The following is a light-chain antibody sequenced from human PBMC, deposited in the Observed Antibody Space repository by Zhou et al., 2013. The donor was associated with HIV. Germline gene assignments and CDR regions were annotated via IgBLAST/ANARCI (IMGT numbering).Light chain of an antibody. CDR3: QQRSNWWT. CDR1: QSVISSY. V-gene: IGKV3D-20*02. J-gene: IGKJ1*01. Sequence: EIVLTQSPGTLSLSPGERATLSCRASQSVISSYLAWYQQKPGQAPRLLIYGASSRATGIPDRFSGSGSGTDFTLTISSLEPEDFAVYYCQQRSNWWTFGQGTKVEIK. CDR2: GAS.